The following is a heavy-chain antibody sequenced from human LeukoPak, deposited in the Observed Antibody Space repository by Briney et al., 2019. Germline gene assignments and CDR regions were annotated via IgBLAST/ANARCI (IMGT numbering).Heavy chain of an antibody. Sequence: PSETLSLTCTVSGGSIGYNYWNWIRQSPERGLEWIGYISSSGSIDYTPSLRSRVTMSLDTSKNHLSLNLRSVSAADTAIYYCAGYDHTNYLAYWGQGIPVTVSS. D-gene: IGHD1-14*01. CDR1: GGSIGYNY. V-gene: IGHV4-59*13. CDR3: AGYDHTNYLAY. J-gene: IGHJ4*02. CDR2: ISSSGSI.